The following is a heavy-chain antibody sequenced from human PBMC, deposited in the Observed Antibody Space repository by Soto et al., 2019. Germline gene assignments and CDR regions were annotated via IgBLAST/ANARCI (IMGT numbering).Heavy chain of an antibody. CDR2: MNPNSGDT. CDR1: GYTFSDHD. V-gene: IGHV1-8*01. J-gene: IGHJ4*02. CDR3: ARVGGNWNDDYFDY. Sequence: QVQLVQSGAEVKKPGASVKVSCKASGYTFSDHDINWVRQATGQGPEWLGWMNPNSGDTGYAQNFQGRVIMTRDNSIRTAYMELSSLRSEDTAVYYCARVGGNWNDDYFDYWGQGTLVTVSS. D-gene: IGHD1-1*01.